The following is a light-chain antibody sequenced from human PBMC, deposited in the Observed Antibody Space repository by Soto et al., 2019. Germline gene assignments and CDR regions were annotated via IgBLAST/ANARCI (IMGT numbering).Light chain of an antibody. CDR2: GTS. J-gene: IGKJ5*01. CDR1: QSVSSRY. CDR3: QHYSSSPPIT. Sequence: ESVLTQAPGTVSLSPGQRATLSCRASQSVSSRYLGWYQQKPGQAPRLLIYGTSSRATAIPDRFSGSGSGTDFALTISRLEPEDFAVYYCQHYSSSPPITFGQGTRLEIK. V-gene: IGKV3-20*01.